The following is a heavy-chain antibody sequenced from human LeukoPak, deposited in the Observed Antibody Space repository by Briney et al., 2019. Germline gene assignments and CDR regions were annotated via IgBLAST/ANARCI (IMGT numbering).Heavy chain of an antibody. J-gene: IGHJ4*02. D-gene: IGHD4-11*01. CDR2: IRYDGSNK. CDR3: AKGYSNYCGY. CDR1: GFTFSSYG. Sequence: GGSLRLSCAASGFTFSSYGMHWVRQAPGKGLEWVAFIRYDGSNKYYADSVKGRLTISRDNSKNTLYLQMNSLRAEDTAVYYCAKGYSNYCGYWGQGTLVTVSS. V-gene: IGHV3-30*02.